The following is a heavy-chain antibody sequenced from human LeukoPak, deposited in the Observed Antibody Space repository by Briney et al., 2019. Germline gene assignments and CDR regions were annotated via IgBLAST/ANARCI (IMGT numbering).Heavy chain of an antibody. CDR1: GGSISSSSYY. V-gene: IGHV4-39*07. CDR2: IYYSGST. J-gene: IGHJ6*02. Sequence: SETLSLTCTVSGGSISSSSYYWGWIRQPPGKGLEWIGSIYYSGSTYYNPSLKSRVTISVDTSKNQFSLKLSSVTAADTAVYYCARGMVWFGELRHDYGMDVWGQGTTVTVSS. D-gene: IGHD3-10*01. CDR3: ARGMVWFGELRHDYGMDV.